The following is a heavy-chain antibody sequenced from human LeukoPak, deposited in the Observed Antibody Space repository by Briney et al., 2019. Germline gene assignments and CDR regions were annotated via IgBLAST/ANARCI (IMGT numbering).Heavy chain of an antibody. D-gene: IGHD5-18*01. Sequence: PSETLSLTCAVYGGSFSGYYWSWIRQPPGKGLEWIGEINHSGSTNYNPSLKSRVTISVDTSKNQFSLKLSSVTAADTAVYYCARGQIQPWYQIFDYWGQGTLVTVSS. CDR3: ARGQIQPWYQIFDY. V-gene: IGHV4-34*01. CDR1: GGSFSGYY. J-gene: IGHJ4*02. CDR2: INHSGST.